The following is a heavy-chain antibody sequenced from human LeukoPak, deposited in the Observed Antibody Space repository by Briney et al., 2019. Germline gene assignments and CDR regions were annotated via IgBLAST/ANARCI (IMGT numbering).Heavy chain of an antibody. D-gene: IGHD5-18*01. CDR1: GFTLRSYS. CDR3: ARDSYSYGHNWFDP. V-gene: IGHV3-48*04. CDR2: ISSSSSTI. J-gene: IGHJ5*02. Sequence: GGSLPLSCPASGFTLRSYSMNWLRQAPAKGLEWVSFISSSSSTIYYAASVKGRFTISRDNAKNSLYLQMNSLRAEDTAVYYCARDSYSYGHNWFDPWGQGTLVTVSS.